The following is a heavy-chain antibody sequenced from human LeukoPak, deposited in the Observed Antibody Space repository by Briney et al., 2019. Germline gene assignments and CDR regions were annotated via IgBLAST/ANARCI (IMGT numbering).Heavy chain of an antibody. Sequence: LAGGSLRLSCAASGFTFSSYAMHWVRQAPGKGLEWVAVISYDGSNKYYADSVKGRFTISRDNSKNTLYLQMNSLRAEDTAAYYCAREYITMIVVVITFGYYGMDVWGQGTTVTVSS. CDR3: AREYITMIVVVITFGYYGMDV. CDR2: ISYDGSNK. CDR1: GFTFSSYA. J-gene: IGHJ6*02. V-gene: IGHV3-30-3*01. D-gene: IGHD3-22*01.